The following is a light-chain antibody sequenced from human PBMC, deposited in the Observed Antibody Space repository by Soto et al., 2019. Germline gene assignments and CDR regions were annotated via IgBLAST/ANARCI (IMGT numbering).Light chain of an antibody. CDR3: QQYDNLPPGT. CDR1: QDISNY. CDR2: DAS. Sequence: DIQMTQSPSSLSASVGDRVTITCQASQDISNYLNWYQQKPGKAPKLLIYDASNLETGVPSRCSGSGSGTDFTFTISSLQPEDIATYYCQQYDNLPPGTFGQGTKLVIK. V-gene: IGKV1-33*01. J-gene: IGKJ2*02.